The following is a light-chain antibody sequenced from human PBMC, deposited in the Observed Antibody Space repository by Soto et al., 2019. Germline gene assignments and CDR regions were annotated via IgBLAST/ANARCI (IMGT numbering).Light chain of an antibody. V-gene: IGLV2-11*01. Sequence: QSALTQPRSVSGSPGQSVTISCTGTSSDVGGYNYVSWYQQHPGKAPKLMIYDVSKRPSGVPDRFSGSKSGNTASLTISGLQAEDEAYDYCCSYAGSYSYVFGTGTKLTVL. CDR1: SSDVGGYNY. J-gene: IGLJ1*01. CDR2: DVS. CDR3: CSYAGSYSYV.